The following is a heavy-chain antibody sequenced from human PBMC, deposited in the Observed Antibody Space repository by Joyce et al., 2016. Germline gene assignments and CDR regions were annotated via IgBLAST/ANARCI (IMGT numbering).Heavy chain of an antibody. Sequence: EVQLVESGGGLVKPGGSLRLSCVASGFTLSGYSMNWVRQAPGKVLEWFSSISSSSNYIYYVDSVKGRFTISRDNAKNSLYLQMHSLRAEDTAVYYCARELVVVPAATSYYYYGLDVWGQGTTVIVSS. CDR3: ARELVVVPAATSYYYYGLDV. CDR2: ISSSSNYI. CDR1: GFTLSGYS. J-gene: IGHJ6*02. V-gene: IGHV3-21*01. D-gene: IGHD2-2*01.